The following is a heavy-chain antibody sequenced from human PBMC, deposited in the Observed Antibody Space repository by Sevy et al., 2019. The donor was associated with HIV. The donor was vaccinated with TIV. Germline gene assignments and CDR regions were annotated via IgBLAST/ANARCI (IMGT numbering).Heavy chain of an antibody. CDR3: ARDKPQGVVIIPGSMWGGVDY. CDR1: GYTFKTYG. J-gene: IGHJ4*02. V-gene: IGHV1-18*01. CDR2: ISAYSGDT. D-gene: IGHD2-2*01. Sequence: ASVKVSCKTFGYTFKTYGISWVRQAPGQGLEWMGWISAYSGDTNFAQKFQGRVTMTTDTSTSTAYMELISLRSDDTAVYFCARDKPQGVVIIPGSMWGGVDYWGQGTVVTVSS.